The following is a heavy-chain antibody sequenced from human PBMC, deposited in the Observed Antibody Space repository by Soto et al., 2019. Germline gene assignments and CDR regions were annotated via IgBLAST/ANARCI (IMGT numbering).Heavy chain of an antibody. Sequence: QVQLVQSGTEVKKPGASVKVSCHASGYSISAYYIHWVRQAPGQGLECMGWIDPKNGGTVSAQKFQGRLTMTRDTSISTVYMDLSGLTSDETALYYCGRDDYGIFPYWGQGSLVTVSS. V-gene: IGHV1-2*02. J-gene: IGHJ4*02. CDR2: IDPKNGGT. CDR3: GRDDYGIFPY. D-gene: IGHD3-10*01. CDR1: GYSISAYY.